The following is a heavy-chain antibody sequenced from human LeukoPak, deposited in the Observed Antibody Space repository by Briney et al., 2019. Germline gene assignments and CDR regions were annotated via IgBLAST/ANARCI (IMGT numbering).Heavy chain of an antibody. CDR2: IYYSGST. CDR3: ARDFLTDGYYYYGMDV. CDR1: GGSISSSY. V-gene: IGHV4-59*01. Sequence: PSETLSLTCTVSGGSISSSYWSWIRQSPGKGLEWIGYIYYSGSTNYNPSHKSRVTISVGTSKNQFSLKLSSVTAADTAVYYCARDFLTDGYYYYGMDVWGQGTTVTVSS. J-gene: IGHJ6*02. D-gene: IGHD2-21*02.